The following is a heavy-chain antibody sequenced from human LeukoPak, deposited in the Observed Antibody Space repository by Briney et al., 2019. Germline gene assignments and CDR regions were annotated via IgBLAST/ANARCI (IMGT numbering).Heavy chain of an antibody. Sequence: GASVKLSCKTSGFTFSNYYVHWVRLAPGPGLEWLGNIHPGFLNIYYGQKFQGGVTMTRDTSTSTVYMEPSSLTSDDTAVYYCAREAPGTYYFDYWGQGTLVTVSS. CDR3: AREAPGTYYFDY. J-gene: IGHJ4*02. V-gene: IGHV1-46*01. CDR2: IHPGFLNI. CDR1: GFTFSNYY.